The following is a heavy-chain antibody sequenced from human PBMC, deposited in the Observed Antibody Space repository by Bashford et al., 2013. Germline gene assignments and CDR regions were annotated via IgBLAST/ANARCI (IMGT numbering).Heavy chain of an antibody. J-gene: IGHJ3*01. CDR3: ARDGPVVGVWNAFDV. V-gene: IGHV3-15*01. CDR2: IKSKTDGGTT. D-gene: IGHD1-26*01. Sequence: KIVVRQAPGKGLEWVGRIKSKTDGGTTDYAAPVKGRFTISRDDSKNTLYLQMNSLKTEDTAVYYCARDGPVVGVWNAFDVWGQGTIVTVSS.